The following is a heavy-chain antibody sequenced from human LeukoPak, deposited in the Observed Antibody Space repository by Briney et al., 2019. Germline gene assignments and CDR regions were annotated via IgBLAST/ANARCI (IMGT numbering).Heavy chain of an antibody. CDR3: ARVDTTLSYKLDY. Sequence: PGGSLRLSCAASAFTVSSNCMIWVRQPPGEGLEWVSAIYSAGSTYNADSVKGRFTISRHNSKNTVYVQMDNLRPEDTAVYYCARVDTTLSYKLDYWGQGTLVTVSS. J-gene: IGHJ4*02. CDR2: IYSAGST. D-gene: IGHD1-1*01. V-gene: IGHV3-53*04. CDR1: AFTVSSNC.